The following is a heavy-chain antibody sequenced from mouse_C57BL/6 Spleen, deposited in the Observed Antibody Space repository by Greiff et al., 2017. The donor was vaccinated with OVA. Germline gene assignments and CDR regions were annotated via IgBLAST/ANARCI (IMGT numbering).Heavy chain of an antibody. CDR1: GYTFTDYN. CDR3: ARHRSYYWDFDV. D-gene: IGHD1-1*01. CDR2: INPNNGGT. J-gene: IGHJ1*03. Sequence: EVKLQQSGPELVKPGASVKIPCKASGYTFTDYNMDWVKQSHGKSLEWIGDINPNNGGTIYNQKFKGKATLTVDKSSSTAYMELRSLTSEDTAVYYCARHRSYYWDFDVWGTGTTVTVSS. V-gene: IGHV1-18*01.